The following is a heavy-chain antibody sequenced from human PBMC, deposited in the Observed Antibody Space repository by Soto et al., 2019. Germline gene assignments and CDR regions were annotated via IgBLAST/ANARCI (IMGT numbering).Heavy chain of an antibody. D-gene: IGHD3-3*01. CDR2: IRSKAYGGTT. CDR1: GFTFGDYA. CDR3: TRAIFGVVIHSPYYYGMDV. J-gene: IGHJ6*02. V-gene: IGHV3-49*03. Sequence: PVGSLRLSCTASGFTFGDYAMSWFRQAPGKGLEWVGFIRSKAYGGTTEYAASVKGRFTISRDDSKSIAYLQMNSLKTEDTAVYYCTRAIFGVVIHSPYYYGMDVWGQGTTVTVSS.